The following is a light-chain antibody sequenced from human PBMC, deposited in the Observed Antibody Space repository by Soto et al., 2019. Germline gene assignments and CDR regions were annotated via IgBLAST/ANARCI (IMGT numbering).Light chain of an antibody. CDR3: QQYESYPMT. CDR2: KAS. V-gene: IGKV1-5*03. Sequence: DSQMTQYPSTLSASVGDRVTITCRASQSINSWLAWYQQKPGKAPKLLISKASTLQSGVPSRFSGSGSGTEFTLTISSLQPDDFATYYCQQYESYPMTFGGGTKVEIK. CDR1: QSINSW. J-gene: IGKJ4*01.